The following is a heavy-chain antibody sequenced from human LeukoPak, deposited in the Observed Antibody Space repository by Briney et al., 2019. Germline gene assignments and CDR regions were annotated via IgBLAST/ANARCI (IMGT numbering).Heavy chain of an antibody. CDR1: GGSISSSSYY. J-gene: IGHJ3*02. CDR3: AREGRGDYDSSGLDAFDI. V-gene: IGHV4-39*07. D-gene: IGHD3-22*01. CDR2: IYYSGST. Sequence: SETLSLTCTVSGGSISSSSYYWGWIRQPPGKGLEWIGSIYYSGSTYYNPSLKSRVTISVDTSKNQFSLKLSSVTAADTAVYYCAREGRGDYDSSGLDAFDIWGQGTMVTVSS.